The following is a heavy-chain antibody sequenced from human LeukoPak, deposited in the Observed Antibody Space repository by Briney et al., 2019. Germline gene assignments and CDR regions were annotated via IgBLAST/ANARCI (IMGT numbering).Heavy chain of an antibody. CDR1: GFTFNSYD. J-gene: IGHJ4*02. D-gene: IGHD3-10*01. CDR2: ISSSSTI. CDR3: ARDWFGELTIDY. V-gene: IGHV3-48*01. Sequence: QPGGSLRLPCAASGFTFNSYDMHWVRQAPGKGLEWVSYISSSSTIYYADSVKGRFTISRDNAKNSLYLQMNSLRAEDTAVYYCARDWFGELTIDYWGQGTLVTVSS.